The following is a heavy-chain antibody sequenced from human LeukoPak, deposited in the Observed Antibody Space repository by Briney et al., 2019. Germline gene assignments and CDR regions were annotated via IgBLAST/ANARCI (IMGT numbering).Heavy chain of an antibody. CDR1: GFTFNNYE. CDR3: AGDKTTGGWYEFDY. CDR2: ISNRGNTI. J-gene: IGHJ4*02. Sequence: GGSLRLSCAASGFTFNNYEMNWVRQAPGKGLEWISYISNRGNTIYYADSVKGRFTISRDTSKNTVSLQMNSLRAEDTAVYYCAGDKTTGGWYEFDYWGQGTLVTVSS. V-gene: IGHV3-48*03. D-gene: IGHD6-19*01.